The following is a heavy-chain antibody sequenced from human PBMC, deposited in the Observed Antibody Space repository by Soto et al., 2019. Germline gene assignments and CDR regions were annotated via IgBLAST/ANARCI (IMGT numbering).Heavy chain of an antibody. Sequence: GASVKVSCKASGYTSTNYGISWVRQAPGQGLEWMGWISAYTGNTKYSQKLQARVTMTTDTSTSTAYMELRSLRSDDTAIYYCASSTGTPLNYYYHYGMDVWGQGTTVTVPS. J-gene: IGHJ6*02. D-gene: IGHD1-1*01. V-gene: IGHV1-18*01. CDR2: ISAYTGNT. CDR1: GYTSTNYG. CDR3: ASSTGTPLNYYYHYGMDV.